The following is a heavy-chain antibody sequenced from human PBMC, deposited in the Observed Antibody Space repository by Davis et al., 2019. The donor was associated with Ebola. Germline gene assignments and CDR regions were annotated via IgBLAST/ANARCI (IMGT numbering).Heavy chain of an antibody. D-gene: IGHD6-19*01. Sequence: SETLSLTCAVYGGSFSGYYWSWIRKPPGKGLEWIGEINHSGSTHYNPSLKSRVTISVDTSKNQFSLKLSSVTAADTAVYYCARGYSSWFDPWGQGTLVTVSS. J-gene: IGHJ5*02. CDR1: GGSFSGYY. V-gene: IGHV4-34*01. CDR2: INHSGST. CDR3: ARGYSSWFDP.